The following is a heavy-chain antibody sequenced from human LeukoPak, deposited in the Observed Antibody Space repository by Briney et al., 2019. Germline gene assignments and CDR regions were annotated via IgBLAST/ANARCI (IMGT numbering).Heavy chain of an antibody. CDR3: ARDFLGEYSYGYHYNGMDA. Sequence: QPGGSLRLSCAASGFTFSSYAMSWVRQAPGKGLEWVSAISGSGGSTYYADSVKGRFTISRDNSKNTLYLQMNSLRAEDTAVYYCARDFLGEYSYGYHYNGMDAWGQGTTVTVSS. J-gene: IGHJ6*02. V-gene: IGHV3-23*01. CDR2: ISGSGGST. D-gene: IGHD5-18*01. CDR1: GFTFSSYA.